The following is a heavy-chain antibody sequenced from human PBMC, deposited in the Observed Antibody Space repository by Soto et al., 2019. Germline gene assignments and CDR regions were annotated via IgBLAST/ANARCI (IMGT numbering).Heavy chain of an antibody. CDR1: GFTFSGYA. D-gene: IGHD2-21*02. V-gene: IGHV3-21*01. CDR2: VSARRSDI. CDR3: AREETAWPLAYGLDV. J-gene: IGHJ6*02. Sequence: GGSLRLSCAASGFTFSGYAMNWVRQAPGKGLEWVAGVSARRSDIYYADSVKGRFTISRDNAKNSVSLQMNSLRDEDTAVYYCAREETAWPLAYGLDVWGQGTTVTVSS.